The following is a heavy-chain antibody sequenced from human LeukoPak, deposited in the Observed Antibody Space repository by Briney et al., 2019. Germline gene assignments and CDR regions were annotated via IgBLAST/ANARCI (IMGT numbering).Heavy chain of an antibody. CDR2: IIPIFGTA. V-gene: IGHV1-69*13. D-gene: IGHD3-10*01. J-gene: IGHJ4*02. CDR1: GGTFSSYA. Sequence: AASVTVSCKASGGTFSSYAISWVRQASGQGLEWMGGIIPIFGTANYAQKFQGRVTITADESTSTAYMELSSLRSEDTAVYYCARGSTPHYYGSGSYYNPFDYWGQGTLVTVSS. CDR3: ARGSTPHYYGSGSYYNPFDY.